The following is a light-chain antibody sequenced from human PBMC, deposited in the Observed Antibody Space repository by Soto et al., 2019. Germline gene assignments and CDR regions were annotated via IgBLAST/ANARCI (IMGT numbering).Light chain of an antibody. Sequence: EIVXXXXPXTXSXXXGEXVTLSCRASQSVSSNLAWYQQKPGQAPRLLIFGASTRVTGIPARFSGSGSGTEFTLTISSLQSEDFAIYYCQQYNNGLPVTFGQGTKLEIK. J-gene: IGKJ2*01. V-gene: IGKV3-15*01. CDR2: GAS. CDR3: QQYNNGLPVT. CDR1: QSVSSN.